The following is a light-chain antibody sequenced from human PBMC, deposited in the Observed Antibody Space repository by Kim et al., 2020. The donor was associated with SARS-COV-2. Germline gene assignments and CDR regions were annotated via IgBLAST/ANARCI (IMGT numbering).Light chain of an antibody. CDR1: SSDVGGYNY. V-gene: IGLV2-14*03. Sequence: LTQPASVSGSPGQSITISCTGTSSDVGGYNYVSWYQQHPGKAPKLMIYDVSNRPSGVSNRFSGSKSGNTASLTISGLQAEDEADYYCSSYTSSSTLEVVFGGGTQLTVL. CDR3: SSYTSSSTLEVV. J-gene: IGLJ2*01. CDR2: DVS.